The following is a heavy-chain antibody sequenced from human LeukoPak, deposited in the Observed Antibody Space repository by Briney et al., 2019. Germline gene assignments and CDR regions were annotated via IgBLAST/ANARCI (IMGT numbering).Heavy chain of an antibody. D-gene: IGHD6-19*01. CDR2: INAGNGNT. Sequence: GASVKVSCKASGYTFTSYAMHWVRQAPGQRLEWIGWINAGNGNTKYSQKFQGRVTITRDTSASTAYMELSSLRSEDTAVYYCAREGWQYYFDYWGQGTLVTVSS. CDR1: GYTFTSYA. CDR3: AREGWQYYFDY. V-gene: IGHV1-3*01. J-gene: IGHJ4*02.